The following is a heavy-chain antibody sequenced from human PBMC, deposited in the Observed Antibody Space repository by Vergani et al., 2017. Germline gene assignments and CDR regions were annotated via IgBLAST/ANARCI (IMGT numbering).Heavy chain of an antibody. V-gene: IGHV3-23*01. J-gene: IGHJ4*02. CDR2: ISGSGAST. Sequence: EVQLLESGGGLVQPGGSLRLSCAASGFIFSSHAMTWVRQAPGKGLEWVSTISGSGASTYYADSVKGRFSISRDNSKNTLLLQMNSLRAKDTAVYYCAKSPNFNNRPTDYWGQGTLVTVSS. CDR1: GFIFSSHA. D-gene: IGHD1/OR15-1a*01. CDR3: AKSPNFNNRPTDY.